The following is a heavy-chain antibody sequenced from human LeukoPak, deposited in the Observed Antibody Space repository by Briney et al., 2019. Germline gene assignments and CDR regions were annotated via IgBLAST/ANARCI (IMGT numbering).Heavy chain of an antibody. V-gene: IGHV3-30*18. CDR2: ISYDGSNK. J-gene: IGHJ6*02. D-gene: IGHD2-15*01. Sequence: SGRSLRLSCAASGFTFSSYGMHWVRQAPGKGLEWVAVISYDGSNKYYAESVKGRFTISRDNSKNTLYLQMNSLRGEDTAVYYCAKDHGNSAATLHPMGMDVWGQGTTVTVSS. CDR3: AKDHGNSAATLHPMGMDV. CDR1: GFTFSSYG.